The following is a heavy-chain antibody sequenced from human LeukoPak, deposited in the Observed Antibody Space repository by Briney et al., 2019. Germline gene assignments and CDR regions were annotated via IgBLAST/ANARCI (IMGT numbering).Heavy chain of an antibody. J-gene: IGHJ6*04. CDR2: INAGNGNT. Sequence: GASVKVSCKASGYTFTSYAMHWVRQAPGQRLEWMGWINAGNGNTKYSQKFQGRVTITRDTSVSTAYMELSSLRSEDTAVYYCASGYYYGSGSYAGMDVCGKGTTVTVSS. D-gene: IGHD3-10*01. CDR3: ASGYYYGSGSYAGMDV. V-gene: IGHV1-3*01. CDR1: GYTFTSYA.